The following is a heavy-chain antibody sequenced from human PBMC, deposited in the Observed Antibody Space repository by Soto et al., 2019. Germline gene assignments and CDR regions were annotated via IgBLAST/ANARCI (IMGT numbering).Heavy chain of an antibody. V-gene: IGHV1-69*06. D-gene: IGHD3-22*01. Sequence: GASVKVSCKASGGTFSSYAISWVRQAPGQGLEWMGGIIPIFGTANYAQKFQGRVTITADKSTSTAYMELSSLRSEDTAVYYCASRRSVYYDSSGYYFDYWGQGTLVTVS. CDR1: GGTFSSYA. CDR3: ASRRSVYYDSSGYYFDY. CDR2: IIPIFGTA. J-gene: IGHJ4*02.